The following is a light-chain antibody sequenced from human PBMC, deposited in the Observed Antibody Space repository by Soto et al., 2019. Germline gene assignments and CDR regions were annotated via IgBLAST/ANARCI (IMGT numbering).Light chain of an antibody. CDR1: QDITNR. V-gene: IGKV1-33*01. J-gene: IGKJ3*01. CDR3: QQYDNLLPFT. CDR2: DAS. Sequence: DIQMTQSPSSLSASVGDRVTITCRASQDITNRLNWYQQKPGKAPKLLIYDASNLEAGVPSRFSGGGSGTDFTITISSLQPEDIATYYCQQYDNLLPFTFGPGTKVEIK.